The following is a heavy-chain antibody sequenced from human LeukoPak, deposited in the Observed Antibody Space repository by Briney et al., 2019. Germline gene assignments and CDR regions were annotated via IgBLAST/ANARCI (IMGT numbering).Heavy chain of an antibody. CDR3: ARDKYSSSLGDY. Sequence: GASVKVSCKASGGTFSSYAISWVRPAPGQGLEWMGRIIPIFGIANYAQKFQGRVTITADKSTSTAYMELSSLRSEDTAVYYCARDKYSSSLGDYWGQGTLVTVSS. J-gene: IGHJ4*02. V-gene: IGHV1-69*04. CDR2: IIPIFGIA. D-gene: IGHD6-6*01. CDR1: GGTFSSYA.